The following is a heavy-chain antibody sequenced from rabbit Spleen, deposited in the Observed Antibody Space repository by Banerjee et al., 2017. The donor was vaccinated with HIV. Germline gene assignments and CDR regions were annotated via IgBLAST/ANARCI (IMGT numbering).Heavy chain of an antibody. Sequence: QEQLEESGGDLVKPEGSLTLTCTASGFSFSSSYWICWVRQAPGKGLEWIACIDTGSSANTYYASWAKGRFSISKTSSTTVTLQMTSLTAADTATYFCARDAGSSFSTYGMDLWGPGTLVTVS. V-gene: IGHV1S45*01. CDR3: ARDAGSSFSTYGMDL. D-gene: IGHD8-1*01. CDR1: GFSFSSSYW. CDR2: IDTGSSANT. J-gene: IGHJ6*01.